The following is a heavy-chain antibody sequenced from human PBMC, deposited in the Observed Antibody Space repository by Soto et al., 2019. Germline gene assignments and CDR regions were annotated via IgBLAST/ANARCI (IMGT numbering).Heavy chain of an antibody. CDR2: ITFSGNTV. CDR3: ARVSWREKYGMDV. J-gene: IGHJ6*02. Sequence: QVQLVESGGGLVKPGGSLRLSCAASGFTFSDSYMSWIRQAPGKGLEWISYITFSGNTVYYADSLKGRFTISRDYAKNSLYLQMNRLRAEDTAVYYCARVSWREKYGMDVWGQGTTVTVSS. CDR1: GFTFSDSY. V-gene: IGHV3-11*01.